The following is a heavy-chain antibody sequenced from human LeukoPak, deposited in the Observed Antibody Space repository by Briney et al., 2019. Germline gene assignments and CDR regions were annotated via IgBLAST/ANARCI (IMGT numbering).Heavy chain of an antibody. Sequence: SETLSLTCAVYGGSFSGYYWSWIRQPPGKWLEWIGEINHSGSTNYNPSLKSRVTISVDTSNNQFSLKLSSVTAADTAVYYCARGLWLKVAFDIWGQGTTVTVSS. V-gene: IGHV4-34*01. CDR2: INHSGST. CDR1: GGSFSGYY. J-gene: IGHJ3*02. CDR3: ARGLWLKVAFDI. D-gene: IGHD5-12*01.